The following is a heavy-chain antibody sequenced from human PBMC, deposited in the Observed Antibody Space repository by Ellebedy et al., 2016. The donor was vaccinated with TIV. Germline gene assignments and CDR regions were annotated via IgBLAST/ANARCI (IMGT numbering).Heavy chain of an antibody. CDR3: ARIDGVVVAATPAGFDP. J-gene: IGHJ5*02. V-gene: IGHV1-69*13. Sequence: AASVKVSCKASGGTFSSYAISWVRQAPGQGLEWMGGIIPIFGTANYAQKFQGRVTITADESTSTAYMELRSLRSDDTAVYYCARIDGVVVAATPAGFDPWGQGTLVTVSS. D-gene: IGHD2-15*01. CDR2: IIPIFGTA. CDR1: GGTFSSYA.